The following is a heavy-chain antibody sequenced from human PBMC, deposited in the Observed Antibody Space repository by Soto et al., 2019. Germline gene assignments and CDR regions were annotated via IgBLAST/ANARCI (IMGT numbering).Heavy chain of an antibody. Sequence: QVQLVESGGGVVQPGRSLRLSCAASGFTFHNYGMHWVRQAPGKGLEWVAVISYDGSNKYYPDSVKGRFTISRDNSKDTLYLQMNSLRPEHTGVYYCAKAVDITVRGVPPSDFWGQGTLVTVSS. CDR1: GFTFHNYG. J-gene: IGHJ4*02. V-gene: IGHV3-30*18. CDR3: AKAVDITVRGVPPSDF. CDR2: ISYDGSNK. D-gene: IGHD3-10*01.